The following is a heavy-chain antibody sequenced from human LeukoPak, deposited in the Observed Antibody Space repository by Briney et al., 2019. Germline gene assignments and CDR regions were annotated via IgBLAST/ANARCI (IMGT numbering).Heavy chain of an antibody. V-gene: IGHV3-23*01. J-gene: IGHJ4*02. Sequence: GGSLRLSCAASGFIFSSYAMSWVRQAPGKGLEWVSAIGGRDGSTYYADSVKGRFTISRDNSKNTLYVQMNSLRAEDTAAYYCAKGHYYGSGSLDYWGQGTLVTVSS. CDR3: AKGHYYGSGSLDY. D-gene: IGHD3-10*01. CDR1: GFIFSSYA. CDR2: IGGRDGST.